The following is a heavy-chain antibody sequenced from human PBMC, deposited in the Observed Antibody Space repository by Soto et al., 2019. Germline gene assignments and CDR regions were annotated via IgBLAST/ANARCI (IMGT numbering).Heavy chain of an antibody. V-gene: IGHV1-2*04. CDR2: INPNSGGT. J-gene: IGHJ6*02. CDR3: ARGLYNSTRIYGMDV. CDR1: GYTFTGYY. Sequence: ASVKVSCKASGYTFTGYYMHWVRQAPGQGLEWMGWINPNSGGTNYAQKFQGWVTMTRDTSISTAYMELSRLRSDDTAVYYCARGLYNSTRIYGMDVWGQGTTVTVSS. D-gene: IGHD6-13*01.